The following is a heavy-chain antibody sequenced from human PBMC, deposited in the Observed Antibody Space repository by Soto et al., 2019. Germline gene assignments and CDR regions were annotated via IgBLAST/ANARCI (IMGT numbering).Heavy chain of an antibody. CDR1: NGYINSGGFY. J-gene: IGHJ5*02. CDR3: ARGGIAGHWFDP. Sequence: QVQLQESGPGLLKPSQTLSLTCNVSNGYINSGGFYWSWIRQHPGKGLEWTGYIFHSGSTLYNPSLNSLVSLSAATSKNQLSLNLSSVTVADTAVYYCARGGIAGHWFDPWGQGILVTVSS. V-gene: IGHV4-31*01. CDR2: IFHSGST. D-gene: IGHD6-13*01.